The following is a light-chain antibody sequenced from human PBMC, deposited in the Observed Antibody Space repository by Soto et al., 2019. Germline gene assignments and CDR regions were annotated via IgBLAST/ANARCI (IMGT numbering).Light chain of an antibody. CDR1: QIINSD. Sequence: DIQMTQSPSTLSASVGDRVIITCRTSQIINSDLAWYQQRPGQPPRLLIYDASNRAPGIPARFGGSGSGTDFTLTISSLQPDDFATYYCQQYNSYVFGPGTKVDIK. V-gene: IGKV1-5*01. J-gene: IGKJ3*01. CDR2: DAS. CDR3: QQYNSYV.